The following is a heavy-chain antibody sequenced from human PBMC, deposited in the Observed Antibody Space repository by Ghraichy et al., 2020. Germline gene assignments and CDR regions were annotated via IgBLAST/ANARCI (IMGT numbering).Heavy chain of an antibody. V-gene: IGHV3-7*02. D-gene: IGHD2-2*03. J-gene: IGHJ4*02. CDR2: IKEDGSLS. CDR3: ARIGYSSSSTDY. CDR1: GFTFSRYW. Sequence: GGSLRLSCAASGFTFSRYWMTWVRRAPGKGLEWVANIKEDGSLSYYVDSVKGRFIVPRDNGDNLVYLHMNSLRAEDTAVYYCARIGYSSSSTDYWGQGTLVTVS.